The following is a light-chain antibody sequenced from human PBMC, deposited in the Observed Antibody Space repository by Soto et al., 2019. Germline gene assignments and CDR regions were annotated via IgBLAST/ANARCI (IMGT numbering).Light chain of an antibody. V-gene: IGKV1-39*01. CDR3: QQSYNTPYMFT. J-gene: IGKJ2*01. Sequence: DIQMTQSPSSLSASVGDRVTIICRASQSIASFLNWYQQKPGKAPNLLIYAASNLQSGVPSRFSGSGSGTYFTLTISSLQPEDFATYYCQQSYNTPYMFTFGQGTKLEIK. CDR2: AAS. CDR1: QSIASF.